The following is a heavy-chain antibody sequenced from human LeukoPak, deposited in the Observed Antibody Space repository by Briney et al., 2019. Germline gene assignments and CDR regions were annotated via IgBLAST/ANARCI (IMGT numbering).Heavy chain of an antibody. CDR2: IYYSGST. CDR3: ARDKNKGSDGYNK. Sequence: SETLSLTCTVSGGSISSYYWSWIRQPPGKGLEWIGYIYYSGSTNYNPSLKSRVTISVDTSKNQFSLKLSSVTAADTAVYYCARDKNKGSDGYNKWGQGTLVTVSS. CDR1: GGSISSYY. J-gene: IGHJ4*02. V-gene: IGHV4-59*01. D-gene: IGHD5-24*01.